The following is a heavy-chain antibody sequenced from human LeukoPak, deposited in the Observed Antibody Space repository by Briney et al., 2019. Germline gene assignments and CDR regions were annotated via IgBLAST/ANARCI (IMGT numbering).Heavy chain of an antibody. CDR3: ANPSPVGTAIDY. Sequence: GGSLRLSCAASGFTFSSYAMGWVRQAPGKGLEWVSAISGSGGSTYYADSVKGRFTISRDNSKNTLYLQMNSLRAEDTAVYYCANPSPVGTAIDYWGQGTLVTVSS. CDR1: GFTFSSYA. D-gene: IGHD5-18*01. V-gene: IGHV3-23*01. J-gene: IGHJ4*02. CDR2: ISGSGGST.